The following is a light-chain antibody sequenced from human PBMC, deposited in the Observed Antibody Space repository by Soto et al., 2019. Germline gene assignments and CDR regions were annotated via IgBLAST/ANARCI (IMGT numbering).Light chain of an antibody. Sequence: QSALTQPPSASGSPGQSVTISCTGTKSDIGVYDFVSWYQHHPGKAPRLIIYEVVQRPSGVPDRFSGSKSGNTASLTVSGLQAADEADYFCKSYAGSNTYVFGSGTRSP. CDR2: EVV. V-gene: IGLV2-8*01. CDR1: KSDIGVYDF. CDR3: KSYAGSNTYV. J-gene: IGLJ1*01.